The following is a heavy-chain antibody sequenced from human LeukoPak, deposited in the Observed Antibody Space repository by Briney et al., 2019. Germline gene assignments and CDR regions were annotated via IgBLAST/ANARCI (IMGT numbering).Heavy chain of an antibody. CDR3: ARGGGNDYRHNAFDI. CDR1: GFTFSSHE. CDR2: ISSSGSSK. D-gene: IGHD4-11*01. V-gene: IGHV3-48*03. J-gene: IGHJ3*02. Sequence: PGGSLRLSCAASGFTFSSHEMNRVRQAPGKGLECVSYISSSGSSKYYADSVKGRFTISRDNAKNSLYLQMNSLRAEDTAVYYCARGGGNDYRHNAFDIWGQGTMVTVSS.